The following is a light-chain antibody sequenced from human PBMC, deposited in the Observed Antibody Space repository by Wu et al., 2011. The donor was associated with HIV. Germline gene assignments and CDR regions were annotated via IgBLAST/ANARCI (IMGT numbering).Light chain of an antibody. CDR1: QDVTTY. V-gene: IGKV1-9*01. J-gene: IGKJ5*01. Sequence: IQLTQSPSSLSASIGDRVTITCRASQDVTTYLAWYQQTPGKAPKVLIYDASTLQSGVPSRFSGSGSGADFTLTISGLQREDFATYYCQQLNXYPLTFGQGTRLEI. CDR3: QQLNXYPLT. CDR2: DAS.